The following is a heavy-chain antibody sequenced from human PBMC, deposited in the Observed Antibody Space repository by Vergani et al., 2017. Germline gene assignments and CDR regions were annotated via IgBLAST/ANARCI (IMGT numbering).Heavy chain of an antibody. V-gene: IGHV3-9*01. J-gene: IGHJ3*02. CDR3: AKVVMSHFMGAFDI. CDR1: GYTFDDYA. Sequence: EVQLVESGGGLVQPGRSLRLSCAASGYTFDDYAMHWVRQAPGKGLEWVSGISWNSGSIGYADSVKGRFTISRDNAKNSLYLQMNSLRAEDTALYYCAKVVMSHFMGAFDIWGQGRMVTVS. D-gene: IGHD3-16*01. CDR2: ISWNSGSI.